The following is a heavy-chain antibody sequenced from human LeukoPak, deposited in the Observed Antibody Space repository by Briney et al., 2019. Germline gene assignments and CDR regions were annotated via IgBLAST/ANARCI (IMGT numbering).Heavy chain of an antibody. CDR3: AKDNGRLRPDLIDY. J-gene: IGHJ4*02. Sequence: GSLRLSCAASGFTFSSYGMHWVRQAPGKGLEWVAFIRYDGSNKYYADSVKGRFTISRDNSKNTLYLQMNSLRAEDTAVYYCAKDNGRLRPDLIDYWGQGTLVTVSS. V-gene: IGHV3-30*02. CDR2: IRYDGSNK. D-gene: IGHD4-17*01. CDR1: GFTFSSYG.